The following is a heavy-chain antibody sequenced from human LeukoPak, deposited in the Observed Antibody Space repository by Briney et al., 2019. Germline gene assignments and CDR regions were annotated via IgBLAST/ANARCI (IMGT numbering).Heavy chain of an antibody. J-gene: IGHJ4*02. CDR2: IYYSGST. CDR1: GGSISSYY. V-gene: IGHV4-59*01. D-gene: IGHD4-11*01. CDR3: ARSYLMTTVYFDY. Sequence: SETLSLTCTVSGGSISSYYWSWIRQPPGKGLEWIGYIYYSGSTNYNPSLKSRVTISVDTSKNQFSLKLSSVTAADTAVYYCARSYLMTTVYFDYWGQGTLVTVSS.